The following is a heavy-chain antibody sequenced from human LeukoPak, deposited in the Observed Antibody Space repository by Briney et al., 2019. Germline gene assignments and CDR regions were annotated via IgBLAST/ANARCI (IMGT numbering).Heavy chain of an antibody. Sequence: GGSLRLSCAASGFTFSTYWMHWVRQAPGKGLVWVSRIKSDGSTNYADSVKGRFTISRDNAKKTVSLQMNSLRPEDTGAYYCARAPSEIGGYYPEYFRHWGQGTLVTLCS. CDR2: IKSDGST. V-gene: IGHV3-74*01. CDR1: GFTFSTYW. J-gene: IGHJ1*01. D-gene: IGHD3-22*01. CDR3: ARAPSEIGGYYPEYFRH.